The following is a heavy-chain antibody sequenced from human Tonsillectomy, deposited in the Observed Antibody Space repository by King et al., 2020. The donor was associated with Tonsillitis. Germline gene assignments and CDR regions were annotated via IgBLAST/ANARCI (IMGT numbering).Heavy chain of an antibody. CDR1: GGPFSGYY. CDR3: ARGLATVGATLVY. J-gene: IGHJ4*02. D-gene: IGHD1-26*01. CDR2: INHSGNT. Sequence: VQLQQWGAGLLKPSETLSLSCAVSGGPFSGYYWTWIRQPPGKGLEWIGEINHSGNTNYNPYLKSRVTMSVDTSKNQFSLKLSSVTAADTAVYYCARGLATVGATLVYWGQGTPVTVSS. V-gene: IGHV4-34*01.